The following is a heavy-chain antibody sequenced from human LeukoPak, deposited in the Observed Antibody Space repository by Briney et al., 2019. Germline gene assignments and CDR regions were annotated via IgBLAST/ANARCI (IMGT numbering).Heavy chain of an antibody. Sequence: PSETLSLTCTVSGGSIGSSSYYWGWIRQPPGKGLEWIGSVYYSGSTYYKPSLKSRVTTSVDTSKNQISLNLSSVTAADTAVYYCARAGSGSFDYWGQGTLVTVSS. CDR2: VYYSGST. CDR3: ARAGSGSFDY. V-gene: IGHV4-39*01. D-gene: IGHD3-10*01. CDR1: GGSIGSSSYY. J-gene: IGHJ4*02.